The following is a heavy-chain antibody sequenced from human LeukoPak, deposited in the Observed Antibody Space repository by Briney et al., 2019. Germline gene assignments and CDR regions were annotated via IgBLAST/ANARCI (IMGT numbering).Heavy chain of an antibody. Sequence: PSETLSLTCTVSGGSISSSSYYWGWIRQPPGKGLEWIGSIYYSGSTYYNPSLKSRVTISVDTSKNQFSLKLSSVTAADTAVYYCASGGFGDYWGQGTLVTVSS. D-gene: IGHD3-10*01. J-gene: IGHJ4*02. V-gene: IGHV4-39*01. CDR1: GGSISSSSYY. CDR2: IYYSGST. CDR3: ASGGFGDY.